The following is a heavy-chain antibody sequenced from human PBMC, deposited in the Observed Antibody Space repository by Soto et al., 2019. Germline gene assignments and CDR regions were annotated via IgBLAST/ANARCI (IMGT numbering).Heavy chain of an antibody. CDR1: GGSFSGYY. CDR2: INHSGST. CDR3: ASNSGYVPGQFSYFDY. Sequence: QVQLQQWGAGLLKPSETLSLTCAVYGGSFSGYYWSWIRQPPGKGPEWIGEINHSGSTNYNPSLKSRVTISVDTSKNQFSLKLSSVTAADTAVYYCASNSGYVPGQFSYFDYWGQGTLVTVSS. J-gene: IGHJ4*02. V-gene: IGHV4-34*01. D-gene: IGHD5-12*01.